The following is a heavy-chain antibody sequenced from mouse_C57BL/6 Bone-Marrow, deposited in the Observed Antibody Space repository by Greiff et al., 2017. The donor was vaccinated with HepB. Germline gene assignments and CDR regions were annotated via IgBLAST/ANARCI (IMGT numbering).Heavy chain of an antibody. CDR3: AREVYGPA. Sequence: QVHVKQSGAELARPGASVKLSCKASGYTFTSYGISWVKQRTGQGLEWIGEIYPRSGNTYYNEKFKGKATLTADKSSSTAYMELRSLTSEDSAVYFCAREVYGPAWGQGTLVTVSA. D-gene: IGHD2-10*02. V-gene: IGHV1-81*01. CDR2: IYPRSGNT. J-gene: IGHJ3*01. CDR1: GYTFTSYG.